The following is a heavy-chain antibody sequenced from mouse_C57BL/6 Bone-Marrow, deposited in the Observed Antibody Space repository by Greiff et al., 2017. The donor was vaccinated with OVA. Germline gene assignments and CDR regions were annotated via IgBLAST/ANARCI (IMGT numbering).Heavy chain of an antibody. CDR1: GYTFTSYW. J-gene: IGHJ1*03. Sequence: VQLQQSGAELVKPGASVKLSCKASGYTFTSYWMQWVKQRPGQGLEWIGEIDPSDSYTNYNQKFKGKATLTVDTSSSTAYMQLSSLTSEDSAVYYCAIGVWYFDVWGTGTTVTVSS. D-gene: IGHD3-3*01. CDR2: IDPSDSYT. V-gene: IGHV1-50*01. CDR3: AIGVWYFDV.